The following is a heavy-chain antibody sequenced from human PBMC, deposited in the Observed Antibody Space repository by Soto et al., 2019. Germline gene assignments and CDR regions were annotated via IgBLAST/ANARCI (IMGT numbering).Heavy chain of an antibody. CDR2: INPSGGST. CDR3: ARNNRGYSYGPPYYYYGMDV. V-gene: IGHV1-46*01. CDR1: GYTFTSYY. Sequence: ASVKVSCKASGYTFTSYYMHWVRQAPGQGLEWMGIINPSGGSTSYAQKFQGRVTMTRDTSTSTVYMELSSLRSEDTAVYYCARNNRGYSYGPPYYYYGMDVWGQGTTGTVSS. D-gene: IGHD5-18*01. J-gene: IGHJ6*02.